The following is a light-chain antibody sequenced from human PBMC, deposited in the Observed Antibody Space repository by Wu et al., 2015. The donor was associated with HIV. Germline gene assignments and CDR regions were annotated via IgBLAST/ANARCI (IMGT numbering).Light chain of an antibody. CDR2: KAS. J-gene: IGKJ1*01. Sequence: DIQMTQSPSTLSASVGDRVTITCRASQSISSWLAWYQQKPGKAPKLLIYKASSLERGVPSRFSGSGSGTEFTLTISSLQPDDFATYYCQQYNSYLRTFGQGTKVEI. CDR1: QSISSW. CDR3: QQYNSYLRT. V-gene: IGKV1-5*03.